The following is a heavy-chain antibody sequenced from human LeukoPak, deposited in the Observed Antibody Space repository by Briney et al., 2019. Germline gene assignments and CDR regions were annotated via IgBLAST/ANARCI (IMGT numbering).Heavy chain of an antibody. Sequence: GASVKVSCKASGGTFSSYAISWVRQAPGQGLEWMGRIIPILGIANYAQKFQGRVTITADKSTSTAYMELSSLRSEDTAVYYCARNYYDSSGYSFFDYWGQGTLVTVSS. D-gene: IGHD3-22*01. CDR1: GGTFSSYA. CDR2: IIPILGIA. CDR3: ARNYYDSSGYSFFDY. J-gene: IGHJ4*02. V-gene: IGHV1-69*04.